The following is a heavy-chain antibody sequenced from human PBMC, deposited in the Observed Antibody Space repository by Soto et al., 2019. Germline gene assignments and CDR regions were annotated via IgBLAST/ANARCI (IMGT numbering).Heavy chain of an antibody. CDR1: GYTGTGAE. Sequence: SSGYTGTGAEARRGRWARGQRLQWIGWIVVGSGNTNYAQKFQERVTITRDMSTSTAYMELSSLRSQDTAVYYCAADPYIVGATGNDYWG. D-gene: IGHD1-26*01. CDR2: IVVGSGNT. V-gene: IGHV1-58*01. CDR3: AADPYIVGATGNDY. J-gene: IGHJ4*01.